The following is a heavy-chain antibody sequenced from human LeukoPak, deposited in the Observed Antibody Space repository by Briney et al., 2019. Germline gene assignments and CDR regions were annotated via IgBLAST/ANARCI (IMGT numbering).Heavy chain of an antibody. V-gene: IGHV4-34*01. J-gene: IGHJ4*02. CDR1: GGSFSGYY. Sequence: SETLSLTCAVYGGSFSGYYWSWIRQPPGKGLEWIGEINHSGSTNYNPSLKSRVIISVDTSKNQFSLKLSSVTAADTAVYYCARLYCSGGSCNHFDYWGQGTLVTVSS. CDR3: ARLYCSGGSCNHFDY. D-gene: IGHD2-15*01. CDR2: INHSGST.